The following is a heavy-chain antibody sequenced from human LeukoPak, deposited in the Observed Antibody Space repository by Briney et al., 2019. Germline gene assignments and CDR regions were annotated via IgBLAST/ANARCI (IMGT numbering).Heavy chain of an antibody. D-gene: IGHD2-2*01. CDR2: IYTSGST. V-gene: IGHV4-61*02. J-gene: IGHJ3*02. CDR3: ARRRLSGVPAATNHDAFDI. Sequence: SQTLSLTCTVSGGSISSGSYYWSWIRQPAGKGLEWIGRIYTSGSTNYNPSLKSRVTISVDTSKNQFSLKLSSVTAADTAVYYCARRRLSGVPAATNHDAFDIWGQGTMVTVSS. CDR1: GGSISSGSYY.